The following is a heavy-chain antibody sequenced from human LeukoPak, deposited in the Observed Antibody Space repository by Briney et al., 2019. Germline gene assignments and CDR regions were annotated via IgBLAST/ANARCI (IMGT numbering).Heavy chain of an antibody. V-gene: IGHV3-74*01. CDR3: ARDRYSGYSGDAFDI. CDR1: GFTLSDYW. J-gene: IGHJ3*02. CDR2: INLDGSWT. Sequence: GGSLRLSCAVSGFTLSDYWMHWVRQAPGKGLVWVSHINLDGSWTGYTDSVKGRFTFSKDDAKNTVYLQMNSLRAEDTAVYYCARDRYSGYSGDAFDIWGQGTMVTVSS. D-gene: IGHD5-12*01.